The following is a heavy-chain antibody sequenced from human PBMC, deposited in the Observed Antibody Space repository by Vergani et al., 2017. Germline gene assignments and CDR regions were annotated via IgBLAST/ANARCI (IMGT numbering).Heavy chain of an antibody. V-gene: IGHV3-23*01. CDR3: ATPQTVTTGGMEV. CDR2: ISGSGGST. D-gene: IGHD4-17*01. J-gene: IGHJ6*02. CDR1: GFTFNHYA. Sequence: GGSLRLSCAASGFTFNHYAMNWVRQAPGKGLEWVSGISGSGGSTYYAGSVKGRFTISRDSSKNTLYLQMNSLSAGDTAVYYCATPQTVTTGGMEVWGQGTTVIVSS.